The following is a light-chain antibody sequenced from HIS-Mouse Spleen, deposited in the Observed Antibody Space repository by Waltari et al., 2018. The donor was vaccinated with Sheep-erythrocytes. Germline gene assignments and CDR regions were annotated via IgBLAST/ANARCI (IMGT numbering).Light chain of an antibody. CDR2: EGS. V-gene: IGLV2-23*01. Sequence: SALNQPAPGSGSPWPSMPLSRPGTTRDCGRYHPCPLYQQHPGKAPKLMIYEGSKRPSGFSNRFSGSKSGNTASLTISGLQAEDEADYYCCSYAGSSTPWVFGGGTKLTVL. CDR3: CSYAGSSTPWV. CDR1: TRDCGRYHP. J-gene: IGLJ3*02.